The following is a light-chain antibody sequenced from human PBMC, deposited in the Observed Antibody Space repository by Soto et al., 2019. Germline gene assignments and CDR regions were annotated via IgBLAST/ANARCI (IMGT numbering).Light chain of an antibody. CDR3: CSYAGSRAPYL. V-gene: IGLV2-23*02. CDR1: SSDIEKYNL. CDR2: EVS. J-gene: IGLJ1*01. Sequence: QSALTQPASVSGSPGQSITVSCCGTSSDIEKYNLVSWYQQYPGKVPKLLISEVSKRPSGVSGRFSGSKSGNMASLTISGLQADDVADYYCCSYAGSRAPYLFGTGTELTVL.